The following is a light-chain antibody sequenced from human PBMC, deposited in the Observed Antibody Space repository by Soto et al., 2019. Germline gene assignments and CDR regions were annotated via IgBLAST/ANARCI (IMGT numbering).Light chain of an antibody. J-gene: IGKJ5*01. Sequence: IQMPQSPSSLSASVGDRVTITCQASQDISNYLNWYQQKPGKAPTLLIYDASNLETGVPSRFSGSGSGPDFTFTISSLQPEDIATYYCQQYDNLRLITFGQGTRMEIK. CDR3: QQYDNLRLIT. CDR1: QDISNY. CDR2: DAS. V-gene: IGKV1-33*01.